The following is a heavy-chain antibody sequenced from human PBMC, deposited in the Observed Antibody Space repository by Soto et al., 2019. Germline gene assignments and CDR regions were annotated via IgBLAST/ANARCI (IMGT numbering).Heavy chain of an antibody. Sequence: PSETLSLTCTVSGGSISSYYWSWIRQPPGKGLEWIGYIYYSGSTNYNPPLKSRVTISVDTSKNQFSLKLSSVTAADTAVYYCARHSYDILTGYPNPDRQYFQHWGQGTLVTVSS. V-gene: IGHV4-59*08. D-gene: IGHD3-9*01. J-gene: IGHJ1*01. CDR2: IYYSGST. CDR1: GGSISSYY. CDR3: ARHSYDILTGYPNPDRQYFQH.